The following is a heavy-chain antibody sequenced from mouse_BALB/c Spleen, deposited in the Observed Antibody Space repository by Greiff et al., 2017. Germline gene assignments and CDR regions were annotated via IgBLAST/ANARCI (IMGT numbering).Heavy chain of an antibody. CDR2: ISTYYGNT. D-gene: IGHD2-1*01. J-gene: IGHJ3*01. V-gene: IGHV1-67*01. Sequence: QVQLKESGPELVRPGVSVKISCKGSGYTFTDYAMHWVKQSHAKSLEWIGVISTYYGNTNYNQKFKGKATMTVDKSSSTAYMELARLTSEDSAIYYCARSEDGNYVWFAYWGQGTLVTVSA. CDR1: GYTFTDYA. CDR3: ARSEDGNYVWFAY.